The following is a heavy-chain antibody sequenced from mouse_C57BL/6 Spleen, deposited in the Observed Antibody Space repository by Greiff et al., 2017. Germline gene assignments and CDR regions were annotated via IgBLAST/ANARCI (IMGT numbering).Heavy chain of an antibody. V-gene: IGHV5-6*01. CDR3: ASTITTAYYFDY. D-gene: IGHD1-2*01. Sequence: EVQLVESGGDLVKPGGSLKLSCAASGFTFSSYGMSWVRQTPDKRLEWVATISSGGSYTYYPDSVKGRFTISRDNAKNTLYLQMSSLKSEDTAMYYCASTITTAYYFDYWGQGTTLTVSS. J-gene: IGHJ2*01. CDR2: ISSGGSYT. CDR1: GFTFSSYG.